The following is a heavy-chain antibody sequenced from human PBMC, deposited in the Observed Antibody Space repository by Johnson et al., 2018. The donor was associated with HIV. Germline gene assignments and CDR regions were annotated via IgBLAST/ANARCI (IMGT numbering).Heavy chain of an antibody. CDR3: AKGQSGGYPKDAFDI. CDR2: LRYDGDIT. D-gene: IGHD2-15*01. CDR1: GFTFSNYG. V-gene: IGHV3-30*02. Sequence: QMLLVESGGGVVQPGGSLRLSCAASGFTFSNYGMHWVRQAPGKGLEWVAFLRYDGDITYYIDSVKGLFTISRDNSKNTLYLQMNSLRTEDTAMYYCAKGQSGGYPKDAFDIWGRGTMVIVSS. J-gene: IGHJ3*02.